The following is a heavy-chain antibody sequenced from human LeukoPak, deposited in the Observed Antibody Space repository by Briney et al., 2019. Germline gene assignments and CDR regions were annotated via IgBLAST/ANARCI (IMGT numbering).Heavy chain of an antibody. V-gene: IGHV1-18*01. CDR1: GYTFTSYG. J-gene: IGHJ4*02. Sequence: ASVKVSCKASGYTFTSYGISWVRQAPGQGLEWMGWISGYNGNTNYAQKLQGRVTMTTDTSTSTAYMELRSLRSDDTAVYYCARRVYDSSGYDWDYWGQGTLVTVSS. CDR2: ISGYNGNT. CDR3: ARRVYDSSGYDWDY. D-gene: IGHD3-22*01.